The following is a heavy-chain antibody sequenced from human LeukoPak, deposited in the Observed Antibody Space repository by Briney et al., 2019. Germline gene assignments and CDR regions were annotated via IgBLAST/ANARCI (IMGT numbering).Heavy chain of an antibody. D-gene: IGHD4-17*01. CDR1: GFTFSSYW. V-gene: IGHV3-7*01. J-gene: IGHJ3*02. Sequence: GGSLRLSCAASGFTFSSYWMSWVRQAPGKGLQWVANIKQDGSEKYYVDSVKGRFTISRDNSKNTLYLQMNSLRAEDTAVYYCAKEGPYGQEVAFDIWGQGTMVTVSS. CDR2: IKQDGSEK. CDR3: AKEGPYGQEVAFDI.